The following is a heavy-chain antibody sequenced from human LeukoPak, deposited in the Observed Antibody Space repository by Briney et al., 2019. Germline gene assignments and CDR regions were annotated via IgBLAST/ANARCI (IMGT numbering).Heavy chain of an antibody. CDR1: GFTFSSYW. CDR2: INTDGSYT. J-gene: IGHJ4*02. CDR3: AKQREGTSWSPDY. V-gene: IGHV3-74*01. Sequence: PGGSLRLSYAASGFTFSSYWMHWVRRAPGKGLVWVSRINTDGSYTTYADSVKGRFTISRDNSRNTIYLQMNSLRAEDTAVYYCAKQREGTSWSPDYWGRGTLVTVSS. D-gene: IGHD6-13*01.